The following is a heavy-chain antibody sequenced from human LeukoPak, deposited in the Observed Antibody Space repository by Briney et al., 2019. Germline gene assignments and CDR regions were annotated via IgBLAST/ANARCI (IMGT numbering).Heavy chain of an antibody. Sequence: GGSLRLSCVASGFTFSSYEMNWVRQAPGQGLEWVSYISSSGSTIHYADSVKGRFTISRDNAKNSLYLRMNSLRAEDTTVYYCARAQSAYCGGDCSFDYWGQGTLVTVSS. CDR3: ARAQSAYCGGDCSFDY. J-gene: IGHJ4*02. V-gene: IGHV3-48*03. CDR1: GFTFSSYE. D-gene: IGHD2-21*02. CDR2: ISSSGSTI.